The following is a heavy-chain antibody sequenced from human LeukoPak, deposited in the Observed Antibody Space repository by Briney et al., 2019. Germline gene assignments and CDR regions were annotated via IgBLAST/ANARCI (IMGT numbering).Heavy chain of an antibody. J-gene: IGHJ4*02. CDR1: GGSISSGDYY. V-gene: IGHV4-30-4*01. CDR2: IYYSGST. CDR3: ARHRRDSSGYYFDY. Sequence: SETLSLTCTVSGGSISSGDYYWSWIRQPPGKGLEWIGYIYYSGSTNYNPSLKSRVTISVDTSKNQFSLKLSSVTAADTAVYYRARHRRDSSGYYFDYWGQGTLVTVSS. D-gene: IGHD3-22*01.